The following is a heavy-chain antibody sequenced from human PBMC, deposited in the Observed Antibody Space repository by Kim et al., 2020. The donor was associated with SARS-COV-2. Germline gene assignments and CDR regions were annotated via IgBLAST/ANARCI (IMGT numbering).Heavy chain of an antibody. D-gene: IGHD6-6*01. J-gene: IGHJ3*02. CDR3: ARELEIAARPGAFDI. CDR1: GFTFSSYA. Sequence: GGSLRLSCAASGFTFSSYAMHWVRQAPGKGLEWVAVISYDGSNKYYADSVKGRFTISRDNSKNTLYLQMNSLRAEDTAVYYCARELEIAARPGAFDIWGQGTMVTVSS. V-gene: IGHV3-30-3*01. CDR2: ISYDGSNK.